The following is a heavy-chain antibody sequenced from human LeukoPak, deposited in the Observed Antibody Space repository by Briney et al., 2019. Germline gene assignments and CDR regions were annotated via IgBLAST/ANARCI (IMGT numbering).Heavy chain of an antibody. CDR3: ARADSQYYYYYGVDV. Sequence: ASAKISCKASGYTFTSYGISWVRQAPGQGPEWIGWISAYNGNTNYAQKLQGRVTMTTDTSTSTAYMELRSLRSDDTAVYYCARADSQYYYYYGVDVWGQGTTVTVSS. D-gene: IGHD3-22*01. V-gene: IGHV1-18*01. J-gene: IGHJ6*02. CDR2: ISAYNGNT. CDR1: GYTFTSYG.